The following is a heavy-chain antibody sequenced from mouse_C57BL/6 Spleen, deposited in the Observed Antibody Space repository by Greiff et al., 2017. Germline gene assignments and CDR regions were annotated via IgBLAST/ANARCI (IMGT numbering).Heavy chain of an antibody. J-gene: IGHJ4*01. Sequence: EVKLQESGPGLVKPSQSLSLTCSVTGYSITSGYYWNWIRQFPGNKLEWMGYISYDGSNNYNPSLNNRISIPRKSSKNLFFLKVKSVTTEDTATYYCTRGGSGYGGGGGARDDWGQGTSVTVSS. CDR3: TRGGSGYGGGGGARDD. CDR2: ISYDGSN. D-gene: IGHD3-2*02. CDR1: GYSITSGYY. V-gene: IGHV3-6*01.